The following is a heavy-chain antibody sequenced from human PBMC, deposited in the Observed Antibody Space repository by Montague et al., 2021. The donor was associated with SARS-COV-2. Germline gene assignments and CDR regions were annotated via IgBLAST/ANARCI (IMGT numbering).Heavy chain of an antibody. J-gene: IGHJ4*02. CDR1: GFTFSSYG. D-gene: IGHD3-9*01. V-gene: IGHV3-23*01. CDR3: ANRGVRYFDAQGVWYYFDY. CDR2: ISDGGGST. Sequence: SLRLSCAASGFTFSSYGMTWVRQAPGKGLEWVSTISDGGGSTYYADSVKGRFTISRDNSKNTLYLQMNSLRAEDTAVYYCANRGVRYFDAQGVWYYFDYWGQGTLVTVSS.